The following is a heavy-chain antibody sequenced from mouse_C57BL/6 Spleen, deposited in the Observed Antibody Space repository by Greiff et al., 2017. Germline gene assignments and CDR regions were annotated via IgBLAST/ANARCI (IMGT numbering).Heavy chain of an antibody. J-gene: IGHJ2*01. V-gene: IGHV1-64*01. CDR2: IHPNSGST. CDR1: GYTFTSYW. D-gene: IGHD4-1*01. CDR3: AIGGWDEDYFDD. Sequence: QVKLQQPGAELVKPGASVKLSCKASGYTFTSYWMHWVKQRPGQGLEWIGMIHPNSGSTNYNEKFKSKATLTVDKSSSTAYMQLSSLTSEDSAVYYCAIGGWDEDYFDDWGQGTTLTVSS.